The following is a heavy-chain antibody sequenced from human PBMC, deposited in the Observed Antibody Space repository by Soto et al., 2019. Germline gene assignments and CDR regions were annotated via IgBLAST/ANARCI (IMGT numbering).Heavy chain of an antibody. D-gene: IGHD5-18*01. J-gene: IGHJ4*02. CDR1: GGSISNYY. CDR3: ARHRYSYGVYYFDY. Sequence: SETLSLTCIVSGGSISNYYWSWIRQPPGKGLEWIGYIYYSGSTNYNPSLTSRVTISVDTSRNQFSLKLSSVTAADTAVYYCARHRYSYGVYYFDYWGQGTLVTVSS. CDR2: IYYSGST. V-gene: IGHV4-59*08.